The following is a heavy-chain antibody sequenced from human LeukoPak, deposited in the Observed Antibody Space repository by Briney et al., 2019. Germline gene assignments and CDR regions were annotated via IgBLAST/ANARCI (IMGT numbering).Heavy chain of an antibody. CDR1: GYTFTSYY. V-gene: IGHV1-46*01. CDR2: INPSGGST. Sequence: ASVKVSCKASGYTFTSYYMHWVRQAPGQGLEWMGIINPSGGSTSYAQKFQGRVTMTRDTSTSTVHMELSSLRSEDTAVYYCAREGDGSGSYYEYYFDYWGQGTLVTVSS. D-gene: IGHD3-10*01. J-gene: IGHJ4*02. CDR3: AREGDGSGSYYEYYFDY.